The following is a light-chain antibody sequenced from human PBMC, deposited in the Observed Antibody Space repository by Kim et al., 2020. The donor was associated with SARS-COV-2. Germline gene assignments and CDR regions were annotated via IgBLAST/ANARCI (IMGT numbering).Light chain of an antibody. CDR1: NNNVGNQG. Sequence: LTQPPSVCKGLRQTATLTCTGNNNNVGNQGAAWLQQHQGHPPKLLYYRTNDRPTGISERLSASRSGNTASLTITGLQPEDEADYYCSAWDISLSAWVFGGGTQLTVL. CDR2: RTN. CDR3: SAWDISLSAWV. V-gene: IGLV10-54*01. J-gene: IGLJ3*02.